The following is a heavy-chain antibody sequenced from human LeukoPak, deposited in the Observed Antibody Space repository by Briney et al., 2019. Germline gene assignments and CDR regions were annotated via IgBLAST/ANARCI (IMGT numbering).Heavy chain of an antibody. CDR3: ARYSFGLYYFDY. Sequence: ASVKVSCKASGYTFTNYGVSWVRQAPGQGLERVGWISDYDGLTNYAQILQGRVTMTTDRSTSTAYMELRSLRSDDTAVYYCARYSFGLYYFDYWGQGTLVTVSS. V-gene: IGHV1-18*01. D-gene: IGHD3/OR15-3a*01. J-gene: IGHJ4*02. CDR2: ISDYDGLT. CDR1: GYTFTNYG.